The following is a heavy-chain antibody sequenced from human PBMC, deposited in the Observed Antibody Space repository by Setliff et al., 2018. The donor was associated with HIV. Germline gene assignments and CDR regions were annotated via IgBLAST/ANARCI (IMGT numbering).Heavy chain of an antibody. CDR2: IYASGST. D-gene: IGHD3-10*01. V-gene: IGHV4-61*02. CDR3: VREGGRITMVRGVPSGGLDV. CDR1: GGSISSGTYY. Sequence: SETLSLTCTVSGGSISSGTYYWSWIRQPAEKGLEWIGRIYASGSTNYDPSLRSRVAISVDTSKNHFSLNLSSVAAADTAVYYCVREGGRITMVRGVPSGGLDVWGQGTTVTVSS. J-gene: IGHJ6*02.